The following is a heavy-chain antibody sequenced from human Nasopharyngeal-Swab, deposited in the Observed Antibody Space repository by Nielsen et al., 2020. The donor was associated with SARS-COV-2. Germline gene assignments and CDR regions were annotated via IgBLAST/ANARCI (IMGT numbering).Heavy chain of an antibody. V-gene: IGHV3-23*01. J-gene: IGHJ6*02. CDR1: GFTFSSYA. CDR3: AEDVSGSTWADYYYYGMDV. D-gene: IGHD6-13*01. CDR2: ISGSGNSP. Sequence: GESLKISCAASGFTFSSYAMSWVRQAPGKGLEWVSAISGSGNSPYYADSVKGRFTISRDNSKNTLYLQMNSLRAEDTALYYCAEDVSGSTWADYYYYGMDVWGQGTTVTVSS.